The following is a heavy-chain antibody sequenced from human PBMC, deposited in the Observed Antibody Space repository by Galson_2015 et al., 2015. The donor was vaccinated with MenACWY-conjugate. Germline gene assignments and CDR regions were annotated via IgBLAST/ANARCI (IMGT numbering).Heavy chain of an antibody. J-gene: IGHJ4*02. CDR1: GFTFSTYS. D-gene: IGHD5-18*01. Sequence: SLRLSCAASGFTFSTYSMNWVRQAPGKGLEWVSYISSSSSTIFYADSVKGRFTISRDNAKNSLYLHMNTLRDEDTAVYYCARVPGYSYGYYDWWGQGTLVTVSS. CDR3: ARVPGYSYGYYDW. V-gene: IGHV3-48*02. CDR2: ISSSSSTI.